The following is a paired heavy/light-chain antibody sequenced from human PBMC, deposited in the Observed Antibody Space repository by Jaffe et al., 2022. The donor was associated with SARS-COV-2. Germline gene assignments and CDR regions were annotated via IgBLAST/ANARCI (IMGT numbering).Heavy chain of an antibody. CDR1: GYTFSRSG. Sequence: QVQVVQSGAEVKMPGASVRVSCETSGYTFSRSGMGWVRQAPGQGLEWMGWISTYNGNTNYAQKFQGRVTMTADTSTSTVHLELRNLRADDTAVYYCARAATRSPILDYWGQGTLVTVSS. CDR2: ISTYNGNT. D-gene: IGHD3-10*01. V-gene: IGHV1-18*01. J-gene: IGHJ4*02. CDR3: ARAATRSPILDY.
Light chain of an antibody. CDR2: DAS. V-gene: IGKV1-33*01. CDR3: QQYHTLPFT. Sequence: DIQMTQSPTSLSASVGDRVTITCQASQDVAQYLNWYQQKPGKAPKLMIYDASYLEAGVPSRFSGSGSGTDFSFTISSLQPEDIAAYYCQQYHTLPFTFGPGTKVDIK. CDR1: QDVAQY. J-gene: IGKJ3*01.